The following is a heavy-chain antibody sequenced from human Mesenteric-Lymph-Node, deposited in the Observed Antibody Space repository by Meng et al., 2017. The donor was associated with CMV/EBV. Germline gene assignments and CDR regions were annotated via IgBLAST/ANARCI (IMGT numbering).Heavy chain of an antibody. V-gene: IGHV4-59*01. J-gene: IGHJ5*02. Sequence: GSLRLSCTVSGGSISSYYWSWIRQPPGKGLEWIGYIYYSGSTNYNPSLKSRVTISVDTSKNQFSLKLSSVTAADPAVYYCAREKGGGELRWFDPWGQGTLVTVSS. CDR3: AREKGGGELRWFDP. D-gene: IGHD1-26*01. CDR2: IYYSGST. CDR1: GGSISSYY.